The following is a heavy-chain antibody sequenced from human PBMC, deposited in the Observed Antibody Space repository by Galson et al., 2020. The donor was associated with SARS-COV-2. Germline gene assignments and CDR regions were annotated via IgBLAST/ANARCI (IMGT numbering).Heavy chain of an antibody. J-gene: IGHJ6*03. V-gene: IGHV4-59*01. Sequence: SETLSLTCTVSGGSISSYYWSWIRQPPGKGLEWIGYIYYSGSTNYNPSLTSRVTISADTSKNQFSLKLSSVTAADTAVYYCARGDVEMATKTRDYYYYYYMDVWGKGTTVTVSS. CDR1: GGSISSYY. CDR3: ARGDVEMATKTRDYYYYYYMDV. CDR2: IYYSGST. D-gene: IGHD5-12*01.